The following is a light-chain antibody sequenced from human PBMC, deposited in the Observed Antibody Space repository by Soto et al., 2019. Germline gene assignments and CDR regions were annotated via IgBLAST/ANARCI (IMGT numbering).Light chain of an antibody. CDR1: QSISRY. J-gene: IGKJ1*01. Sequence: PSSLSASIGDRVTITCRATQSISRYLAWYQQKPGAAPKLLIYAATTLQSGVPSRFSGGASGTEFTLTITSLQSDDFATYYCQQLNSFPPEFGQGTKVDI. CDR3: QQLNSFPPE. V-gene: IGKV1-9*01. CDR2: AAT.